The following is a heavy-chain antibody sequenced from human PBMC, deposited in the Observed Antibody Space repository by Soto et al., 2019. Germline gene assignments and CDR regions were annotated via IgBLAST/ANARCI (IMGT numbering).Heavy chain of an antibody. Sequence: QLQQWGAGLLKPSETLSLTCAVYNGSFSKYYWNWIRQSPGKGLEWIGEINQSGATNYNPSLKSRVTISVDTSKNQFSLKMKSPTAADTAVYYCARGYYYASGSAFPYWGQGTLVTVSS. J-gene: IGHJ4*02. CDR3: ARGYYYASGSAFPY. CDR1: NGSFSKYY. D-gene: IGHD3-10*01. CDR2: INQSGAT. V-gene: IGHV4-34*01.